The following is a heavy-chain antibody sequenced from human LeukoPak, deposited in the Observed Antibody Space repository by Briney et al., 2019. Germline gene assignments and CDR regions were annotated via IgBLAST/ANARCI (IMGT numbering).Heavy chain of an antibody. D-gene: IGHD2-21*02. CDR3: ASPVVVTAIGDY. CDR1: GGSISSSGYY. Sequence: SETLSLTCTVSGGSISSSGYYWGWIRQPPGKGLEWIGSIYYSGSTYYNPSLKSRVTISVDTSKNRFSLKLSSVTAADTAVYYCASPVVVTAIGDYWGQGTLVTVSS. J-gene: IGHJ4*02. V-gene: IGHV4-39*01. CDR2: IYYSGST.